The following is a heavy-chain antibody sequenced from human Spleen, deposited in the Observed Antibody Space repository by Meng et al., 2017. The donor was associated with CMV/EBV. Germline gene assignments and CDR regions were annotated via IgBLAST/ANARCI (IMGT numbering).Heavy chain of an antibody. J-gene: IGHJ4*02. CDR1: GFTFTTDG. CDR3: AKDQPSSGYALDY. Sequence: CAASGFTFTTDGMSWVRQAPGKGLEWVSIIYRGGSGIYYADSVKGRFTISRDDSKNTLYLQMNSLRAEDTAVYYCAKDQPSSGYALDYWGQGTLVTVSS. CDR2: IYRGGSGI. V-gene: IGHV3-23*03. D-gene: IGHD5-12*01.